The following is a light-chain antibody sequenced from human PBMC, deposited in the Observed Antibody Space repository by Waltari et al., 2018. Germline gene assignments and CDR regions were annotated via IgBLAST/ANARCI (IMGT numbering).Light chain of an antibody. CDR3: QSYDTSLSVV. CDR2: GTS. V-gene: IGLV1-40*01. Sequence: SVLPQPPSVSGPPGQRVPIACTGTRSTPGASYDVHWYQPLPGKAPSLLIYGTSSRPPGVPDRFFGSQSGTSASLAITGLQAEDEADYYCQSYDTSLSVVFGGGTKLTVL. CDR1: RSTPGASYD. J-gene: IGLJ2*01.